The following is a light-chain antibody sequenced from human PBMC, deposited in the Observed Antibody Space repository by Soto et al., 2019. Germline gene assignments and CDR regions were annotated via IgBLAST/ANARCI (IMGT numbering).Light chain of an antibody. CDR2: DAS. Sequence: EIVWTQSPATLSLSPGERATLSCRASQSVSSYLAWYQQKPGQAPRLLIYDASNRATGIPARFSGSGSVTDFTLTISSLEPEDFAVYYCQQYASSPYTFGLGTKVDI. CDR3: QQYASSPYT. J-gene: IGKJ2*01. V-gene: IGKV3-11*01. CDR1: QSVSSY.